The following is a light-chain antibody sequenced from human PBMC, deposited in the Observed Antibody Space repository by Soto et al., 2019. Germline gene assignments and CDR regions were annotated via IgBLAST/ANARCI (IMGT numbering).Light chain of an antibody. CDR2: EVI. Sequence: QSALTHSASVSGSPGQSITIPCTGTSSDVGGYDYVSWYQQHPGKVPKLIIYEVIKRPSGVSHRFSGSKSGNTASLTISGLQTEDEADYYCSSYTPSSALVFGGGTKVTVL. CDR3: SSYTPSSALV. J-gene: IGLJ2*01. V-gene: IGLV2-14*01. CDR1: SSDVGGYDY.